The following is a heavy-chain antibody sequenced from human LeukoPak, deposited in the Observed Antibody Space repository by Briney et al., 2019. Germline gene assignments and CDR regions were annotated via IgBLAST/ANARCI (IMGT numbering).Heavy chain of an antibody. V-gene: IGHV4-34*01. Sequence: SETLSLTCAVYGGSFSGYYWSWIRQPPGKGLEWIGEINHSGSTNYNPSLKSRVTISVDTSKNQFSLKLSSVTAADTAVYYCARGGSYGPYYYYYGMDVWGQGTTVTVSS. D-gene: IGHD5-18*01. CDR1: GGSFSGYY. CDR3: ARGGSYGPYYYYYGMDV. J-gene: IGHJ6*02. CDR2: INHSGST.